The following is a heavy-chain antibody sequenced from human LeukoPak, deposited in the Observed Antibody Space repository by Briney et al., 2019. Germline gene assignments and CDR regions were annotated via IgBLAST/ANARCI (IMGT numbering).Heavy chain of an antibody. CDR1: GFTFSDYY. CDR2: ISSSGSTI. CDR3: ATKVVTTYPLVY. Sequence: GGSLRLSCAASGFTFSDYYMSWIRQAPGKGLEWVSYISSSGSTIYYADSVKGRFTISRDNAKNSLYLQMNSLRAEDTAVYYCATKVVTTYPLVYWGRGTLVTVSS. D-gene: IGHD2-21*02. J-gene: IGHJ4*02. V-gene: IGHV3-11*01.